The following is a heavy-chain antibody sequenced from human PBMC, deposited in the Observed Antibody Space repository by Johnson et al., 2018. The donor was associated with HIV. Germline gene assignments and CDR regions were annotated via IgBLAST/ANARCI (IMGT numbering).Heavy chain of an antibody. Sequence: VQLVESGGGLVKPGGSLRLSCAASGFTFSDYYMSWVRQAPGQGLEWVSVIYSGGTTYYADSVKGRFTISRDNSKNTLYLQMNSLRAEDTAVYYCARAYTYGAFDIWGQGTMVTVSS. D-gene: IGHD5-18*01. CDR3: ARAYTYGAFDI. V-gene: IGHV3-66*01. J-gene: IGHJ3*02. CDR1: GFTFSDYY. CDR2: IYSGGTT.